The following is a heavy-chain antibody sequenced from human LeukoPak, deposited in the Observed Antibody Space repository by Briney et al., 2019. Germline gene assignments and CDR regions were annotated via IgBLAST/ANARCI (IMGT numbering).Heavy chain of an antibody. V-gene: IGHV3-20*04. CDR2: INWNGGST. D-gene: IGHD2-15*01. Sequence: RPGGSLRLSCAASGFTFDDYDMSWVRQAPGKGLEWVSGINWNGGSTGYADSVKGRFTISRDNAKNSLYLQMNSLRAEDTALYYCARVGRLDYYYYMDVWGKGTTVTVSS. J-gene: IGHJ6*03. CDR3: ARVGRLDYYYYMDV. CDR1: GFTFDDYD.